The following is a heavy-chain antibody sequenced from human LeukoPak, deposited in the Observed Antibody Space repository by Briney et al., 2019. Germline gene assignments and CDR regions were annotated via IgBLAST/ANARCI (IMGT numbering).Heavy chain of an antibody. CDR3: ARDRPSYDSSGYYLARSFDY. V-gene: IGHV3-30*04. J-gene: IGHJ4*02. CDR1: GFTFSSYA. Sequence: GGSLRLSCAASGFTFSSYAMHWVRQAPGKGLEWVAVISYDGSNKYYADSVKGRFTISRDNAKNSLYLQMNSLRAEDTAVYYCARDRPSYDSSGYYLARSFDYWGQGTLVTVSS. D-gene: IGHD3-22*01. CDR2: ISYDGSNK.